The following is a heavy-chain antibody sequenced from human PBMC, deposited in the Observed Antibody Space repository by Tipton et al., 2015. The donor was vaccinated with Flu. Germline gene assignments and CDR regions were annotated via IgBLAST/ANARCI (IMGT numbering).Heavy chain of an antibody. CDR1: GGSIRSSSYY. D-gene: IGHD3-10*02. Sequence: TLSLTCTVSGGSIRSSSYYWGWVRQPPGKGLEWIGSAYYSGSTYYNPSLKSRVTISVDTSKSQFSLMLRSVTAADTAVYYCARLSYYDVDLKNFYFDYWGQGALVTVSS. V-gene: IGHV4-39*01. J-gene: IGHJ4*02. CDR2: AYYSGST. CDR3: ARLSYYDVDLKNFYFDY.